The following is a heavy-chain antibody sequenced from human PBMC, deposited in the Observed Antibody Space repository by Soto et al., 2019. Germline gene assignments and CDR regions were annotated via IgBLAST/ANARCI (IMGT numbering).Heavy chain of an antibody. CDR2: IKSKTDGGTT. CDR1: GFTFSNAW. J-gene: IGHJ6*02. D-gene: IGHD2-2*01. CDR3: TGLYCSSTSCLYYYYYGMDV. Sequence: VGSLRLSCAASGFTFSNAWMSWVRQAPGKGLEWVGRIKSKTDGGTTDYAAPVKGRFTISRDDSKNTLYLQMNSLKTEDTAVYYCTGLYCSSTSCLYYYYYGMDVWGQGTTVTVSS. V-gene: IGHV3-15*01.